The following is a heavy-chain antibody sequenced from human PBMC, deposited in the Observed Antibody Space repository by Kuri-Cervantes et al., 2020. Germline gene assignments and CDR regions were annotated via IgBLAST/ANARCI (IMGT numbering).Heavy chain of an antibody. CDR1: GFTFSSYS. CDR2: ISSSSSTI. J-gene: IGHJ6*02. CDR3: ARPIAAAGTGSLWVLANHVNYYYGMDV. V-gene: IGHV3-48*02. Sequence: GGSLRLSCAASGFTFSSYSMNWVRQAPGKGLEWASSISSSSSTIYYADSVKGRFTISRDNAKNSLYLQMNSLRDEDAAVYYCARPIAAAGTGSLWVLANHVNYYYGMDVWGQGTTVTVSS. D-gene: IGHD6-13*01.